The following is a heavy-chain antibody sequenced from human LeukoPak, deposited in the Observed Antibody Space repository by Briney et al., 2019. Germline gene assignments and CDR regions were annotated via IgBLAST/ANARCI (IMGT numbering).Heavy chain of an antibody. V-gene: IGHV4-4*07. D-gene: IGHD6-13*01. CDR2: ISTSGNT. CDR1: GAYMNVFY. J-gene: IGHJ3*02. CDR3: ARCLGFLIGSTWYPDAFDI. Sequence: SETLSLTCTVSGAYMNVFYWSWIRQPAGKGLQWIGRISTSGNTDYNPSLRSRVTMSVDTPSNQFSLKLASVTAADTAVYYCARCLGFLIGSTWYPDAFDIWGQGTMVTVSS.